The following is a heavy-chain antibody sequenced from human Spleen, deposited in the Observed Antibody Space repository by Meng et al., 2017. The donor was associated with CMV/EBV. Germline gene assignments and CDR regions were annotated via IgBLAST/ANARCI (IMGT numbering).Heavy chain of an antibody. J-gene: IGHJ6*02. V-gene: IGHV3-23*01. CDR3: TKVSRSQPWLSLPVLYYGMDV. D-gene: IGHD3-22*01. Sequence: GGSLRLSCAPSESISKIYGMNWVRQAPGKGLEWVSAISGVHTYYADSVQGRFTISRDDSKNTLYLQMRSLRVEDTAVYYCTKVSRSQPWLSLPVLYYGMDVWGQGTTVTVSS. CDR1: ESISKIYG. CDR2: ISGVHT.